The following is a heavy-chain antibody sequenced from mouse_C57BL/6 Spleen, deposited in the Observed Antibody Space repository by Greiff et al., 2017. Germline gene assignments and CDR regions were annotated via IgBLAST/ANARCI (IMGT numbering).Heavy chain of an antibody. Sequence: QVQLQQPGAELVMPGASVKLSCKASGYTFTSYWMHWVKQRPGQGLEWIGEIDPSDSYTNYNQKFKGKSTLTVDKSSSTAYMQLSSQTSEDSAVYYCARDLRYLDYWGQGTTRTVSS. CDR2: IDPSDSYT. CDR1: GYTFTSYW. CDR3: ARDLRYLDY. J-gene: IGHJ2*01. V-gene: IGHV1-69*01.